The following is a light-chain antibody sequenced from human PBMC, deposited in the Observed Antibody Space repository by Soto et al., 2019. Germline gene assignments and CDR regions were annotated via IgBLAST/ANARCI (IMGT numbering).Light chain of an antibody. CDR1: QSISSY. J-gene: IGKJ5*01. V-gene: IGKV1-39*01. CDR3: QQSYSTPIT. Sequence: IQFNQSPSSLSASVGDRVTITCRASQSISSYLNWYQQKPGKAPKLLIYAASSLQSGVPSRFSGSGSGTDFTLTISSLQPEDFATYYCQQSYSTPITFSQGTRLEIK. CDR2: AAS.